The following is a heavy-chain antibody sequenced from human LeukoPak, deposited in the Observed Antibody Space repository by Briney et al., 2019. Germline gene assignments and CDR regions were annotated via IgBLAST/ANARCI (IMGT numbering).Heavy chain of an antibody. CDR1: GGTFSIYA. Sequence: SVKVSCKASGGTFSIYAISWVRQAPGQGLEWMGGIIPIFGTANYAQKFQGRVTITADESTSTAYMELSSLRSEDTAVYYCARDTYSSSGEYYFDYWGQGTLVTVSS. CDR2: IIPIFGTA. J-gene: IGHJ4*02. D-gene: IGHD6-13*01. V-gene: IGHV1-69*13. CDR3: ARDTYSSSGEYYFDY.